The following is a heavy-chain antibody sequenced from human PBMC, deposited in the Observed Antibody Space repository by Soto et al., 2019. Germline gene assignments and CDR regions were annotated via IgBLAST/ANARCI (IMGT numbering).Heavy chain of an antibody. D-gene: IGHD6-13*01. Sequence: QVQLQESGPGLVKPSETLSLTCTVSGDSISNYYWSWIRQPPGKGLEWIGYIYYSGSTHYNPSLKSRVTISLDTSKNQFSLNLSSVTAADTAVYYCARHLWVGSSWYLGALDIWGQGTMVIVSS. J-gene: IGHJ3*02. CDR2: IYYSGST. CDR1: GDSISNYY. V-gene: IGHV4-59*08. CDR3: ARHLWVGSSWYLGALDI.